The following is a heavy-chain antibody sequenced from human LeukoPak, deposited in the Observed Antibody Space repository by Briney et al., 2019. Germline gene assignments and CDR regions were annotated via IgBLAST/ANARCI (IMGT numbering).Heavy chain of an antibody. D-gene: IGHD3-16*02. CDR3: TKDVPFTGGGAIVY. V-gene: IGHV3-15*08. Sequence: GGSLRLSCVASGLTFRDCWVTGVRQAPGRGPEWGGHMKSKVNEGTSNYAAPVKGRFTISRDNSRTPLYRKMASLKPGKPDVYYCTKDVPFTGGGAIVYWGEGTQVTVSS. CDR1: GLTFRDCW. J-gene: IGHJ4*02. CDR2: MKSKVNEGTS.